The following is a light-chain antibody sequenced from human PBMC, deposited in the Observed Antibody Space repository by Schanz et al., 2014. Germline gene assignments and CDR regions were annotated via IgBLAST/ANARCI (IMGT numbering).Light chain of an antibody. CDR3: QKYDTTPLT. V-gene: IGKV1-27*01. Sequence: DIQMTQSPSTLSASVGDRVTITCRASQSISSWLAWYQQKPGKVPKLLIYAASTLQSGVPSRFSGSGSGTHFTLTISSLQPEDVATYYCQKYDTTPLTFGPGTKVDIK. J-gene: IGKJ3*01. CDR1: QSISSW. CDR2: AAS.